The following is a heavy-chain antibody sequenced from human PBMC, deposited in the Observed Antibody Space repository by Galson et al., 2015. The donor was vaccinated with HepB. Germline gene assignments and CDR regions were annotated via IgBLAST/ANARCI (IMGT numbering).Heavy chain of an antibody. D-gene: IGHD6-13*01. J-gene: IGHJ4*02. Sequence: SLRLSCAASGFTVSRIYMSWVRQAPGKGLEWVSVIYSGGTTYYANSVKGRFTISRHNSKNTLYLQMNSLRAEDTAVYYCARGEAYSNSWYSDFDYWGQGTLVTVSS. CDR3: ARGEAYSNSWYSDFDY. V-gene: IGHV3-53*04. CDR2: IYSGGTT. CDR1: GFTVSRIY.